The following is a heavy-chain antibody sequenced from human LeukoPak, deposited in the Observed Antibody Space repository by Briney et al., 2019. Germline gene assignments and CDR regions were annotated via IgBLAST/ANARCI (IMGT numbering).Heavy chain of an antibody. V-gene: IGHV4-34*01. Sequence: PSETLSLTCAVYGGSFSGYYWSWIRQPPGKGLEWIGEINHSGSTNYNPSLKSRVTISVDTSKNQFSLKLSSVTAVDTAVYYCARAVDTAMAFDYWGQGTLVTVSS. CDR2: INHSGST. CDR1: GGSFSGYY. CDR3: ARAVDTAMAFDY. J-gene: IGHJ4*02. D-gene: IGHD5-18*01.